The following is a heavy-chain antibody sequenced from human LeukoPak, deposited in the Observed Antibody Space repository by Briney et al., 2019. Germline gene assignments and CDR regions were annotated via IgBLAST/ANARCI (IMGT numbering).Heavy chain of an antibody. CDR2: ISSSGSTI. J-gene: IGHJ4*02. Sequence: GGSLRLSCAASGFTFSSYEMNWVRQAPGKGLEWVSYISSSGSTIYYADSVKGRFTISRDNSKNTLYLQMNSLRAEDTAVYYCAKLPIAVAGYYFDYWGQGTLVTVSS. CDR3: AKLPIAVAGYYFDY. V-gene: IGHV3-48*03. D-gene: IGHD6-19*01. CDR1: GFTFSSYE.